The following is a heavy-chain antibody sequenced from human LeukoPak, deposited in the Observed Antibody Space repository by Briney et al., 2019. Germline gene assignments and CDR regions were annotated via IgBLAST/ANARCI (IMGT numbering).Heavy chain of an antibody. V-gene: IGHV3-48*01. CDR2: TSSNSSTT. Sequence: GGSLRLSCVASGFTFSSYSRNWVRQAPGKGLEWISYTSSNSSTTFYADSVKGRFAISRDNAKNSLYVQMNSLRAEDTAIYYCARDDLMDVWGTGTTVTVSS. J-gene: IGHJ6*03. CDR1: GFTFSSYS. CDR3: ARDDLMDV.